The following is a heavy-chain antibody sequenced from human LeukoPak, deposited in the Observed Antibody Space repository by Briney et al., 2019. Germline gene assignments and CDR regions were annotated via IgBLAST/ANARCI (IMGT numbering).Heavy chain of an antibody. V-gene: IGHV6-1*01. CDR3: ARGKFPMIAAAALDY. D-gene: IGHD6-13*01. CDR1: GDSVSNHNVA. CDR2: TYYRSKWYN. J-gene: IGHJ4*02. Sequence: SQTLSLTCAISGDSVSNHNVAWNWIRQSPSRGLEWLGGTYYRSKWYNDNALSVKSRITINPDTSKNQFSLQLNSVTPEDTAVYYCARGKFPMIAAAALDYWGQGTLVTVSS.